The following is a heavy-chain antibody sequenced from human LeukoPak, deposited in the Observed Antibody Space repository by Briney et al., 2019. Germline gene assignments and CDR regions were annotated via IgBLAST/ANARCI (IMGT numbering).Heavy chain of an antibody. V-gene: IGHV1-8*01. CDR1: GYSFTKD. J-gene: IGHJ5*02. CDR3: ARARVDEDCSGGSCYHDDL. D-gene: IGHD2-15*01. CDR2: MNPNSGNT. Sequence: ASVKVSCKASGYSFTKDINWVRQATGRGLEWMGWMNPNSGNTGYAPKFQGRVTMTRDTSISTAYVELSSLRSEDTAVYYCARARVDEDCSGGSCYHDDLWGQGTLVTVSS.